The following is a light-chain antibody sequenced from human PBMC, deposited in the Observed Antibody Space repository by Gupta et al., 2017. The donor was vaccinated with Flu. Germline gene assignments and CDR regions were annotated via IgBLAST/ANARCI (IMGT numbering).Light chain of an antibody. CDR2: AAS. J-gene: IGKJ2*01. CDR1: QSISSY. V-gene: IGKV1-39*01. Sequence: PSSLSASVGDRVTITCRASQSISSYLNWYQQKPGKAPQLLIYAASSLQTWVPSRFSGSGSGTDFTLTISSLQPEDFATYYCQQSYSTPYTFGQGTQVEIK. CDR3: QQSYSTPYT.